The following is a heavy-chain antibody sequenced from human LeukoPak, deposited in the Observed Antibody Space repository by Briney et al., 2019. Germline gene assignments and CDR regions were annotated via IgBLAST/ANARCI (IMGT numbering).Heavy chain of an antibody. CDR1: GGTFSSYT. Sequence: SVKGSCKASGGTFSSYTISWVRQAPGQGLEWMGRIIPILGIANYAQKFQGRVTITADKSTSTAYMELSSLRSEDTAVYYCARDLDSGSYFPTDYWGQGTLVTVSS. V-gene: IGHV1-69*04. J-gene: IGHJ4*02. D-gene: IGHD1-26*01. CDR3: ARDLDSGSYFPTDY. CDR2: IIPILGIA.